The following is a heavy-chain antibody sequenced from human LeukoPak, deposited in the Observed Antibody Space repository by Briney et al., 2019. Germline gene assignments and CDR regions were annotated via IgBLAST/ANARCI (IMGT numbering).Heavy chain of an antibody. D-gene: IGHD3-10*01. CDR2: ISSSGSTI. V-gene: IGHV3-11*01. CDR3: ARIVRFGELYFDY. CDR1: GFTFSDYY. Sequence: PGGSLRLSCAASGFTFSDYYMSWIRQAPGKGLEWVSYISSSGSTIYYADSVKGRFTISRDNAKNSLYLQMNSLRAEDTAVYYCARIVRFGELYFDYWGQGTLVTVSS. J-gene: IGHJ4*02.